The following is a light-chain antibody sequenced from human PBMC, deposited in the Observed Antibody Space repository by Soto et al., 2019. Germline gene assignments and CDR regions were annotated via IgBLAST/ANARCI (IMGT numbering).Light chain of an antibody. V-gene: IGKV3-11*01. Sequence: EIVLTQSPATLPLSPGERATLSCRASQTVAGSLAWYQQRPGQAPRLLIYDTYKRATGIPARFSGGGSGTDFTLTISSLEHKVSAVYYCQQRPNFGQGKRLEI. CDR1: QTVAGS. CDR3: QQRPN. J-gene: IGKJ5*01. CDR2: DTY.